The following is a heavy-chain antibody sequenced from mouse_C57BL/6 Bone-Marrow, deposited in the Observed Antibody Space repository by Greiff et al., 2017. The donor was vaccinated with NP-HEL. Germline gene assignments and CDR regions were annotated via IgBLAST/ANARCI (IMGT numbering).Heavy chain of an antibody. Sequence: EVKLVESGGDLVKPGGSLKLSCAASGFTFSSYGMSWVRQTPDKRLEWVATISSGGSYTYYPDSVKGRFTISRDNAKNTLYLQMSSLKSEDTAMYYCASGLFVYWGQGTLVTVSA. CDR1: GFTFSSYG. CDR3: ASGLFVY. CDR2: ISSGGSYT. V-gene: IGHV5-6*02. J-gene: IGHJ3*01.